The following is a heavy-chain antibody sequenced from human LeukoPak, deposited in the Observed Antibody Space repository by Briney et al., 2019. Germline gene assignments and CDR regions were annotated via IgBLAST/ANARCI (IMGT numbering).Heavy chain of an antibody. D-gene: IGHD6-13*01. CDR2: MNPNSGNT. J-gene: IGHJ4*02. V-gene: IGHV1-8*03. CDR3: ARGFQEQLVFDY. CDR1: GYTFTSYD. Sequence: ASVKVSCKASGYTFTSYDINWVRQATGQGLEWMGWMNPNSGNTGYAQKFQGRVTITRNTSISTAYMELSSLRSEDTAVYYCARGFQEQLVFDYWGQGTLVTVSS.